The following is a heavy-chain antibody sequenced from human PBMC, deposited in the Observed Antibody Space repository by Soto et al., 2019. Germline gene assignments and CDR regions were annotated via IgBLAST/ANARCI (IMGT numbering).Heavy chain of an antibody. J-gene: IGHJ6*03. CDR1: GDSVSSNSAA. D-gene: IGHD1-7*01. CDR3: AGTTSHQWYYMDV. CDR2: TYYRSRWYN. V-gene: IGHV6-1*01. Sequence: SQTLSLTCAISGDSVSSNSAAWNWIRLSPSRGLEWLARTYYRSRWYNDYAVSVRSRITVNPDTSKSQLSLQLTSVTPEDTAVYYCAGTTSHQWYYMDVWGKGTTVTVSS.